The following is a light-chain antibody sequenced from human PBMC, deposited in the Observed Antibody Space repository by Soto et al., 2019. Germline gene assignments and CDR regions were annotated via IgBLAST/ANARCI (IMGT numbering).Light chain of an antibody. Sequence: QSALTHPASVSGSPGQSITISCTGTSSDVGSYNLVSWYQQHPGKAPKLMIYEVSKRPSGVSNRFSGSKSGNTASLTISGLQAEDEADYYCCSYAGSSILVFGTGTKVTVL. J-gene: IGLJ1*01. CDR1: SSDVGSYNL. CDR3: CSYAGSSILV. CDR2: EVS. V-gene: IGLV2-23*02.